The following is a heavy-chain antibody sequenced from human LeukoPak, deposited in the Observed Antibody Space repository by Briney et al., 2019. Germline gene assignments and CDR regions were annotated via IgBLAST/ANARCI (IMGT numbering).Heavy chain of an antibody. J-gene: IGHJ5*02. D-gene: IGHD6-6*01. V-gene: IGHV1-8*03. CDR1: GYTFTAHD. CDR3: ARGRAAARNNWFDP. Sequence: ASVKVSCKTSGYTFTAHDIFWVRQAAGQGLEWMGWMNPKSGSTAYAQKVQGRVTFTRNTSITTAYLDLTNLRYEDTAMYYCARGRAAARNNWFDPWGQGTLVTVSS. CDR2: MNPKSGST.